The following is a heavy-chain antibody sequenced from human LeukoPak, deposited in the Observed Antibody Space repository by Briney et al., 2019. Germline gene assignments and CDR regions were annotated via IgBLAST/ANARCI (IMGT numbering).Heavy chain of an antibody. Sequence: GGSLRLSCAASGFTFDDYAMHWVRQAPGKGLEWVSGISWNSGSIGYADSVKGRFTISRDNAKNSLYLQMNSLRAEDTALYYCAKDSSLYGGNSWNFDYWGQGTLVTVSS. CDR1: GFTFDDYA. D-gene: IGHD4-23*01. J-gene: IGHJ4*02. V-gene: IGHV3-9*01. CDR3: AKDSSLYGGNSWNFDY. CDR2: ISWNSGSI.